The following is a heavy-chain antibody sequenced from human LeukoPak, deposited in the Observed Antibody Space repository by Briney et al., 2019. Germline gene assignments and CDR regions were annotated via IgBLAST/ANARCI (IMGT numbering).Heavy chain of an antibody. CDR1: GFTVSSNY. J-gene: IGHJ6*02. Sequence: HPGGSLRLSCAASGFTVSSNYMSWVRQAPGKGLEWVSVIYSGGSTYYADSVKGRFTISRDNSKNTLYLQMNSLRAEDTAVYYCARDDPKYYYYYGMDVWGQGTTVTVS. CDR2: IYSGGST. CDR3: ARDDPKYYYYYGMDV. V-gene: IGHV3-53*01.